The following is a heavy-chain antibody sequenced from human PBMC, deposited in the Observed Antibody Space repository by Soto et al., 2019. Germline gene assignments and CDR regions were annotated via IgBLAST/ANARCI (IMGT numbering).Heavy chain of an antibody. J-gene: IGHJ6*02. V-gene: IGHV3-23*01. CDR2: ISGSGGST. CDR3: ATGVRSYYYYCMDV. D-gene: IGHD3-22*01. CDR1: GFTFSSYA. Sequence: EVQLLESGGDLVQPGGSLRLSCAASGFTFSSYAMTWVRQAPGKGLEWVSGISGSGGSTYYADSVKGRFTISRDNSKHTMYLQMNSLRAEDTAVYYCATGVRSYYYYCMDVWGQGTTVTVSS.